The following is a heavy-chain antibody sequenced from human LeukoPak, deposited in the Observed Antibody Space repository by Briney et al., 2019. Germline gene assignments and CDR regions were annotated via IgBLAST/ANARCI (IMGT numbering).Heavy chain of an antibody. Sequence: SVKVSCKASGGTFSSYAISWVRQPPGQGLEWMGGLIPIFGTANYAQKFQGRVTITADESTSTAYMELSSLRSEDTAVYYCARDKSSYYDSSGFVEFDYWGQGTLVTVSS. J-gene: IGHJ4*02. CDR2: LIPIFGTA. V-gene: IGHV1-69*13. D-gene: IGHD3-22*01. CDR1: GGTFSSYA. CDR3: ARDKSSYYDSSGFVEFDY.